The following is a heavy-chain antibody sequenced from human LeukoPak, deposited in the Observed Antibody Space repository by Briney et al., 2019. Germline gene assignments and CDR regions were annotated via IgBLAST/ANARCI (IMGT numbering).Heavy chain of an antibody. CDR3: ARGRGVNWNVAYGMDV. V-gene: IGHV1-8*01. CDR2: MNPNSGNT. D-gene: IGHD1-20*01. J-gene: IGHJ6*02. Sequence: ASVKVSCKASGYTFTSYDINWVRQATGQGLEWMGWMNPNSGNTGYAQKFQGRVTMTRNTSMSTAYMELSSLRSEDTAVYYCARGRGVNWNVAYGMDVWGQGTTVTVSS. CDR1: GYTFTSYD.